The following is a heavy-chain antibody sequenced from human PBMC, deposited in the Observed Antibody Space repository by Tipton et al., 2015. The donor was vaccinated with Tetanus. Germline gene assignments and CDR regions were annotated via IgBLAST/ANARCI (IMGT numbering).Heavy chain of an antibody. CDR3: ARVVRGSGSHIRAVDY. CDR2: INGDNGKT. CDR1: GCPFISYT. J-gene: IGHJ4*02. Sequence: QLVQSGAEVKNPGASVKVSCKTSGCPFISYTLHWVRQAPGQRLEWMGGINGDNGKTKYSQKFQDRVTITRDTSASTGYMEVSSLRFEDTAVYYCARVVRGSGSHIRAVDYWGQGTQVTVFS. D-gene: IGHD3-10*01. V-gene: IGHV1-3*01.